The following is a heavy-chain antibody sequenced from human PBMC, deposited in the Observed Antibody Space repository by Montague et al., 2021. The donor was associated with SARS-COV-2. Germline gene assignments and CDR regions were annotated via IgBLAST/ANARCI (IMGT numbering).Heavy chain of an antibody. J-gene: IGHJ4*02. D-gene: IGHD5-12*01. CDR3: ASAPRYSFGFWAY. CDR1: GASSSNYY. V-gene: IGHV4-34*01. CDR2: IYHSGYT. Sequence: SETLSLTCAVYGASSSNYYWSWIRQSPGKGLEWVGVIYHSGYTDYNPSRESRLAISLDPSTTQFFLKMTSVAAADTAIYYCASAPRYSFGFWAYWGQGTLVSVSS.